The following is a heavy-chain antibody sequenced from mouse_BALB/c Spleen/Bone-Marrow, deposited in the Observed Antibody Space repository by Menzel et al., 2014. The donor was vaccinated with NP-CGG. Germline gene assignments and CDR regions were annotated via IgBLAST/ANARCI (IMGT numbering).Heavy chain of an antibody. D-gene: IGHD3-3*01. CDR2: ISGSGSST. V-gene: IGHV5-6-3*01. CDR1: GFTFSGYG. Sequence: EVQLVESGGGLVQPGGSLKLSCAASGFTFSGYGMSWVRQTPDKGLELVATISGSGSSTYYPDSVKGRFTISRDNARNTLYLQMSSLKSEDTAMYYRARGRDWFDYWGQGTTLTVSS. J-gene: IGHJ2*01. CDR3: ARGRDWFDY.